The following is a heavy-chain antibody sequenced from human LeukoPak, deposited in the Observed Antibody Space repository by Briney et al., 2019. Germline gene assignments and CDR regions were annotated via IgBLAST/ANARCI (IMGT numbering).Heavy chain of an antibody. V-gene: IGHV3-30-3*01. CDR2: ISYDGSNK. Sequence: PGGSLRLSCAASGFTFSSYAMHWVRQAPGKGLEWVAVISYDGSNKYYADSVKGRFTISRDNSKNTLYLQMNSLRAEDTAVYYCARVFITGNLPDAFDIWGQGTRVTVFS. CDR1: GFTFSSYA. CDR3: ARVFITGNLPDAFDI. J-gene: IGHJ3*02. D-gene: IGHD3-22*01.